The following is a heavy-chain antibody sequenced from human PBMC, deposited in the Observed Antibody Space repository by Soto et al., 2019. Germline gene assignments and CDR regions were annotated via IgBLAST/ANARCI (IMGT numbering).Heavy chain of an antibody. CDR3: AKDHCSGCSCYSFAAFDI. CDR1: GFTFISYA. V-gene: IGHV3-23*01. Sequence: EVQLLESGGGLVQPGGSLRLSCAASGFTFISYAMSWVRQAPGKGLEWVPAISGSGGSTYYSDSVKRLFTISRDNSKNTLYLQMNSLRTEDTAVYSCAKDHCSGCSCYSFAAFDIWGQGTMVTVSS. CDR2: ISGSGGST. D-gene: IGHD2-15*01. J-gene: IGHJ3*02.